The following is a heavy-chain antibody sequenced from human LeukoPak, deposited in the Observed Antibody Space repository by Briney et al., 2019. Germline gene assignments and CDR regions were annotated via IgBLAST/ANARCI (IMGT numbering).Heavy chain of an antibody. CDR2: ISWNSCRI. CDR3: AKDIGAVAADAIDY. CDR1: GFTFDDYA. J-gene: IGHJ4*02. Sequence: PGGSLRLSCAASGFTFDDYAMHWVRQAPGKGLEGVSGISWNSCRIGYADSVKGRFTISRDNAKNYLYLQMNSLRAEDTALYYCAKDIGAVAADAIDYWGQGTLVTVSS. D-gene: IGHD6-19*01. V-gene: IGHV3-9*01.